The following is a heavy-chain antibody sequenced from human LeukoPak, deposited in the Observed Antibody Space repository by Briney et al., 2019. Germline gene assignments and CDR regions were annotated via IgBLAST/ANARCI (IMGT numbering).Heavy chain of an antibody. Sequence: ASVKVSRKASGYTFTDYHVHWVRQAPGQGLEWMGWINPNSGGTNYAQKFQGRVTMTRDTSISTAYMELSRLRSDDTAVYYCARGPYGSENYYDYWGQGTLATVSS. CDR1: GYTFTDYH. D-gene: IGHD3-10*01. CDR3: ARGPYGSENYYDY. CDR2: INPNSGGT. V-gene: IGHV1-2*02. J-gene: IGHJ4*02.